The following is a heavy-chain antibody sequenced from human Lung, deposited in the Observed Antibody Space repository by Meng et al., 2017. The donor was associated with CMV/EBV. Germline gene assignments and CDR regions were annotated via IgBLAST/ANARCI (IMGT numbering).Heavy chain of an antibody. D-gene: IGHD3-22*01. V-gene: IGHV3-30*04. CDR3: ARDLSYYDSSGYRFDY. J-gene: IGHJ4*02. CDR1: GFTFSSYA. CDR2: ISYDGSNK. Sequence: SLKISCAASGFTFSSYAMHWVRQAPGKGLEWVAVISYDGSNKYYADSVKGRFTISRDNSKNTLYPQMNSLRAEDTAVYYCARDLSYYDSSGYRFDYWGQGTLVTVSS.